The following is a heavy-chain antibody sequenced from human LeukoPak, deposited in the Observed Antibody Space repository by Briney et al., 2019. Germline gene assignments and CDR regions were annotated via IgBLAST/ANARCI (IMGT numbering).Heavy chain of an antibody. V-gene: IGHV1-8*01. Sequence: ASVKVSCKASGYTFTSYDINWVRQATGQGLEWMGLMNPNSGNTGYAQKFQGRVTMTRNTSISTAYMELSSLRSEDTAVYYCARSNSVPSLLWFGEPRYGMDVWGQGTTVTVSS. D-gene: IGHD3-10*01. CDR2: MNPNSGNT. CDR3: ARSNSVPSLLWFGEPRYGMDV. J-gene: IGHJ6*02. CDR1: GYTFTSYD.